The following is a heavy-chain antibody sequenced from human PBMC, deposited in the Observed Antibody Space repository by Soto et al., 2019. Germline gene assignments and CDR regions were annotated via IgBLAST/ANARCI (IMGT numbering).Heavy chain of an antibody. CDR3: AREAGQGLGSGECDS. CDR1: GFTFSSYA. Sequence: EVQLLESGGGLVQPGGSLRLSCEASGFTFSSYAMSWVRQAPGKGLEWVSGISGSGGSTNYADSVKGRFTISRDNSKNALNRQMNSLRVEDTAVYYCAREAGQGLGSGECDSWGQGTLVTV. D-gene: IGHD6-19*01. J-gene: IGHJ5*01. V-gene: IGHV3-23*01. CDR2: ISGSGGST.